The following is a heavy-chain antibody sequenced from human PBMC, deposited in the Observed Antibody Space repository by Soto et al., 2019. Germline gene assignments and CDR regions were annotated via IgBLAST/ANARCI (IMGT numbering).Heavy chain of an antibody. CDR1: GYPVTAYY. CDR3: ARGGGVGVAGSAAFDM. Sequence: QLHLVQSGAVVKKPGASVTVSCSASGYPVTAYYMHWVRQAPGRGLEWMGGINPVTGAAKYTQTFRGRVTLPRDTSTSTVFMELSGLTSEDTAVFYCARGGGVGVAGSAAFDMWGQGTLVTVSS. CDR2: INPVTGAA. D-gene: IGHD3-3*01. J-gene: IGHJ3*02. V-gene: IGHV1-2*02.